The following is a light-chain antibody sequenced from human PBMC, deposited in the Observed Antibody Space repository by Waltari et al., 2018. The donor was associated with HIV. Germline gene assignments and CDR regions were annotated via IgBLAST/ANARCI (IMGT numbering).Light chain of an antibody. CDR2: EGS. CDR3: CSYAGSSTLV. Sequence: QSALTQPASVSGSPGQSITISCTGTSSDVGSYNLVSWYQQHPGKAPKLMIYEGSKRPSCVSNRFSGSKSGNTASLTISGLQAEDEADDYCCSYAGSSTLVFGGGTKLTVL. V-gene: IGLV2-23*01. CDR1: SSDVGSYNL. J-gene: IGLJ3*02.